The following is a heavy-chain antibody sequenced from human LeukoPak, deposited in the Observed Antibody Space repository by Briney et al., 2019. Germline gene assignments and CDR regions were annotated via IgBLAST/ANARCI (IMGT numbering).Heavy chain of an antibody. J-gene: IGHJ4*02. D-gene: IGHD2-15*01. V-gene: IGHV3-21*01. CDR1: GFTFSSYS. Sequence: GGSLRLSCAASGFTFSSYSMNWVRQAPGKGLEWVSSISSSSSYIYYADSVKGRFTISRDNAKNSLYLQMNSLRAEDTAVYYCATGLLGYCSGGSCYSTRLNFDYWGQGTLVTVFS. CDR2: ISSSSSYI. CDR3: ATGLLGYCSGGSCYSTRLNFDY.